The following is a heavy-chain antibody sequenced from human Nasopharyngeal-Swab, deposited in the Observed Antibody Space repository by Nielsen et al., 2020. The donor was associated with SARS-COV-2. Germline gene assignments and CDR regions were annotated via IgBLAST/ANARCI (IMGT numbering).Heavy chain of an antibody. CDR2: ISSSGSTI. CDR1: GFTFSDYY. V-gene: IGHV3-11*01. J-gene: IGHJ4*02. D-gene: IGHD4-17*01. Sequence: GESLKISCAASGFTFSDYYMSWIRQAPGKGLEWVSYISSSGSTIYYADSVKGRFTISRDNAKKSLYLQMNSLRAEDTAVYYCARGSGDYDYYFDYWGQGTLVTVSS. CDR3: ARGSGDYDYYFDY.